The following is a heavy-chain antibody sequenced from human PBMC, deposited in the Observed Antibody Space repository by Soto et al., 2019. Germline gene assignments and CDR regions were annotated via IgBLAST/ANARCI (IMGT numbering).Heavy chain of an antibody. J-gene: IGHJ3*01. Sequence: QVELVEPGGAVVQAGGSLRLTCTSSGSTFSDAGRHWVRQAPGKGLGWVAYISYDGSNRHYGDAVSGRFTISRDTSRTTLFLQMSSLRPEDKALDYCAKQLAEEYRFDDGFASWGPGTMVTVSS. D-gene: IGHD3-9*01. CDR1: GSTFSDAG. CDR3: AKQLAEEYRFDDGFAS. CDR2: ISYDGSNR. V-gene: IGHV3-30*02.